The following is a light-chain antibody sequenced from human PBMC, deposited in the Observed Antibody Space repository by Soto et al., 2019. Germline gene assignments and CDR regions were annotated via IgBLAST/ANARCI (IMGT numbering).Light chain of an antibody. V-gene: IGKV3D-15*01. CDR3: QQYNNWPRT. CDR2: GAS. J-gene: IGKJ1*01. CDR1: QSISNN. Sequence: EIMMTQSPATLSLTPGETATLSCRARQSISNNLAWYQQRLGQAPRLLIYGASTRATGIPARFSGSGSGTEFTLTISSLQSEDFAVYYCQQYNNWPRTFGQGTKVDIK.